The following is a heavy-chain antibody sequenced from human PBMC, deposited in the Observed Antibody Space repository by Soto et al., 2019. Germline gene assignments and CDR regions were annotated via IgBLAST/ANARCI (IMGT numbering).Heavy chain of an antibody. CDR1: GYIFTSNW. J-gene: IGHJ4*02. V-gene: IGHV5-51*01. CDR3: ARKTRDYDSSLNFDH. Sequence: EVQLVQSRAEGKKPGESLKISCKGSGYIFTSNWIGWVRQMPGRGLEWMGLIYPGDSDTKYSPSFQGQVSISADKSISTAYLQWSSLKASDTAMYYCARKTRDYDSSLNFDHWGQGTLVTVSS. CDR2: IYPGDSDT. D-gene: IGHD6-6*01.